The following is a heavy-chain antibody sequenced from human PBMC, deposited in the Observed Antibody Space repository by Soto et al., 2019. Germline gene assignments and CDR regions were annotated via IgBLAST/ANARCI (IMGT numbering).Heavy chain of an antibody. D-gene: IGHD3-22*01. CDR3: ARIMIGVVITEHEAFDI. CDR2: INQDGSEK. J-gene: IGHJ3*02. Sequence: EVQLVESGGGLVQPGGSLRLSCAASEFTFSSYWMTWVRQAPGRGLEWVASINQDGSEKYYVDSVKGRFTISRDNAKNSLYLQMNYLRAEDTAVFYCARIMIGVVITEHEAFDIWGQGTMVTVSS. CDR1: EFTFSSYW. V-gene: IGHV3-7*05.